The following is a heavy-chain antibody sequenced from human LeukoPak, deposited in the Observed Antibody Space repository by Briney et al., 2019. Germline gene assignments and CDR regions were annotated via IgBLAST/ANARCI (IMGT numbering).Heavy chain of an antibody. CDR2: IYHSGST. J-gene: IGHJ4*02. D-gene: IGHD3-10*01. CDR3: ARAGLLWFGESSHFDY. V-gene: IGHV4-4*02. Sequence: PSGTLSLTCTVSGGSISSSNWWGWVRQPPGKGLEWIGEIYHSGSTNYNPSLKSRVTISVDKSKNQFSLKLSSVTAADTAVYYCARAGLLWFGESSHFDYWGQGTLVTVSS. CDR1: GGSISSSNW.